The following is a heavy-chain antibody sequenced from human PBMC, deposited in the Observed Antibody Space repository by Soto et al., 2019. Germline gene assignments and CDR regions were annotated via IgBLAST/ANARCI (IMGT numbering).Heavy chain of an antibody. Sequence: SETLSLTCTVSGGSISSGGYYWSWIRQHPGKGLEWIGYIYYSGSTYYNPSLKSRVTISVDTSKNQFSLKLSSVTAADTAVYYCARGPIEREPSDYRTSQQLGYNWFDPWGQGTLVTVSS. V-gene: IGHV4-31*03. CDR2: IYYSGST. CDR3: ARGPIEREPSDYRTSQQLGYNWFDP. D-gene: IGHD6-13*01. J-gene: IGHJ5*02. CDR1: GGSISSGGYY.